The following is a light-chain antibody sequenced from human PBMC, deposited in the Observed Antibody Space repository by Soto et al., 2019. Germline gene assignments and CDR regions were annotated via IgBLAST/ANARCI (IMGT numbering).Light chain of an antibody. J-gene: IGKJ4*01. V-gene: IGKV3-20*01. Sequence: EIVLTHSPGTLSLSQGERATLSVSASQSFSNNYLAWYQQKPGQAPRLLIYGASNRATGIPDRFSGSGSGTDFTLTISRLEPEDFAVYYCQQYGSSPPLTFGGGTKVDIK. CDR1: QSFSNNY. CDR2: GAS. CDR3: QQYGSSPPLT.